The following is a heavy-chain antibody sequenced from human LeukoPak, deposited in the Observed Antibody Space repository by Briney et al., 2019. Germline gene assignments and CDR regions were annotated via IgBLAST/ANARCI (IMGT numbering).Heavy chain of an antibody. V-gene: IGHV3-23*01. CDR3: AKIRAGYIPDAFDV. CDR2: TTARGDSS. D-gene: IGHD5-24*01. J-gene: IGHJ3*01. CDR1: GFTFTNYA. Sequence: PGGSLRLSCVASGFTFTNYAMSWVRQAPGKGLEWVSVTTARGDSSYYADSVKGRFTISRDNSKNTLYLQMSSLRAEDTAVYYCAKIRAGYIPDAFDVWGQGTMVTVSS.